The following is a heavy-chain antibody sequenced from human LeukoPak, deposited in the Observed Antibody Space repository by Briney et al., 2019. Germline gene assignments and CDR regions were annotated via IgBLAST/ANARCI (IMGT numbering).Heavy chain of an antibody. J-gene: IGHJ4*02. CDR3: ARWDTAMVNFDY. CDR1: GGSISSYY. CDR2: IYTSGST. V-gene: IGHV4-4*07. D-gene: IGHD5-18*01. Sequence: SETLSLTCTVSGGSISSYYWSWIRQPAGRGLEWIGRIYTSGSTNYNPSLKSRVTMSVDTSKNQVSLKLSSVTAADTAVYYCARWDTAMVNFDYWGQGTLVTVSS.